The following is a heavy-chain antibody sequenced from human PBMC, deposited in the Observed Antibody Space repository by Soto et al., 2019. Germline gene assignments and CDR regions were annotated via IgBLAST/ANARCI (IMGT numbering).Heavy chain of an antibody. CDR2: IDQSGCT. V-gene: IGHV4-34*01. D-gene: IGHD1-26*01. CDR1: VGSFSSYY. CDR3: ATLMSAFGRDY. J-gene: IGHJ4*02. Sequence: SETLSLTCAAYVGSFSSYYWTGIRQPPGKGLEWIGEIDQSGCTNYNPSLKSRVTISVDTSKNQFSLRLSSVTAADTAVYYCATLMSAFGRDYWGQGTLVTAPQ.